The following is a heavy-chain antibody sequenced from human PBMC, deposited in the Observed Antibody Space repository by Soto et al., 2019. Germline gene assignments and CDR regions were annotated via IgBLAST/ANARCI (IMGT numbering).Heavy chain of an antibody. CDR1: GGSISSSSYY. Sequence: SETLSLTCTVSGGSISSSSYYWGWIRRPPGKGLEWIGSIYYSGSTYYNPSLKSRVTISVDTSKNQFSLKLSSVTAADTAVYYCARLRGVYYDSSGYYYDLYYYYGMDVWAKGPRSP. V-gene: IGHV4-39*01. J-gene: IGHJ6*02. D-gene: IGHD3-22*01. CDR3: ARLRGVYYDSSGYYYDLYYYYGMDV. CDR2: IYYSGST.